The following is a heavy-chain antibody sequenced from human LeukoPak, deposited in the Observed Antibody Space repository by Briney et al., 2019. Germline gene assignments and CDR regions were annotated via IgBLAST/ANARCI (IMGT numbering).Heavy chain of an antibody. Sequence: GGSLRLSCAASGFTFSSYAMSWVRHAPGKGLEWVSAISGSGGSTYYADSVKGRFTISRDNSKNTLYLQMNSLRAEDTAVYYCAKVRRSSGWYRGAFDIWGQGTMVAVSS. V-gene: IGHV3-23*01. CDR3: AKVRRSSGWYRGAFDI. CDR1: GFTFSSYA. CDR2: ISGSGGST. J-gene: IGHJ3*02. D-gene: IGHD6-19*01.